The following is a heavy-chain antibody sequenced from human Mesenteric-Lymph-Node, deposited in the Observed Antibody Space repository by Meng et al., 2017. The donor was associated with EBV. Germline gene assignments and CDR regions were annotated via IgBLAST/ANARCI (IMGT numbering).Heavy chain of an antibody. D-gene: IGHD1-26*01. V-gene: IGHV1-3*01. CDR3: ARDTGSPTGEFDY. CDR2: INGGQGNT. Sequence: QVQLLQSWAEVKKPGASVKISCKASGYTFSYHAIHWVRQAPGQGLEWMGWINGGQGNTKYSQTFRDRVTITRDTSASTAYMELHNLKSEDTAVFYCARDTGSPTGEFDYWGQGTLVTVSS. J-gene: IGHJ4*02. CDR1: GYTFSYHA.